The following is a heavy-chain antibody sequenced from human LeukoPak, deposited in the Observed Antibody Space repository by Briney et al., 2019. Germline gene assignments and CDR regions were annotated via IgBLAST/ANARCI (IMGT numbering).Heavy chain of an antibody. J-gene: IGHJ5*02. CDR2: ISGSGGST. V-gene: IGHV3-23*01. CDR1: GFTFSSYA. Sequence: GGSLRLSCAASGFTFSSYAMSWVRRAPGKGLEWVSAISGSGGSTYYADSVKGRFTISRDNSKDTLFLQMDSLRVEDTAVYYCATFCSGGDCYSFAPWGQGTLVTVSS. D-gene: IGHD2-15*01. CDR3: ATFCSGGDCYSFAP.